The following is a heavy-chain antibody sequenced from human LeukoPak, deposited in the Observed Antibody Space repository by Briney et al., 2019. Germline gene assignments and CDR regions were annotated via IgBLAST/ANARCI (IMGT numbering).Heavy chain of an antibody. CDR2: IYTSGST. V-gene: IGHV4-4*07. D-gene: IGHD2-2*01. J-gene: IGHJ4*02. Sequence: PSETLSLTCTVSGGSISSYYWSWIRQPAGKGLEWIGRIYTSGSTNYNPSLKSRVTMSVDTSKNQFSLKLSSVTAADTAVYYCARGKLGYCSSTSCYYFDYWGQGTLVTVSS. CDR1: GGSISSYY. CDR3: ARGKLGYCSSTSCYYFDY.